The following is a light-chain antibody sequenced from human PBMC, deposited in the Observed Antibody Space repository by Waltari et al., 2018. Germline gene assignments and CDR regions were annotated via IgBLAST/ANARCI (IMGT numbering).Light chain of an antibody. V-gene: IGLV1-51*01. Sequence: QSVLTQPPSVSAAPGQTVTIACSRICSKISHNYVSWYQQLPGKAPKLLIYDNNKRPSGLPDRFSGSKSGTSATLGISGLQTEDEADYYCGTWDSSLSAVVFGGGTKLTVL. CDR3: GTWDSSLSAVV. CDR2: DNN. CDR1: CSKISHNY. J-gene: IGLJ2*01.